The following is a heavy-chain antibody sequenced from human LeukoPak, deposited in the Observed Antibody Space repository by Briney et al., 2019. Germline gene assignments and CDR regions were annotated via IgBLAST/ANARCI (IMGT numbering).Heavy chain of an antibody. CDR2: IRSKANSYAT. D-gene: IGHD3-16*01. V-gene: IGHV3-73*01. J-gene: IGHJ4*02. CDR1: GFTFSGSA. CDR3: TRSAYDYVWGSPDY. Sequence: GSLRLSCAASGFTFSGSAMHWVRQASGKGLEWVGRIRSKANSYATAYAASVKGRFTISRDDSKNTAYLQMNSLKTEDTAVYYCTRSAYDYVWGSPDYWGQGTLVTVSS.